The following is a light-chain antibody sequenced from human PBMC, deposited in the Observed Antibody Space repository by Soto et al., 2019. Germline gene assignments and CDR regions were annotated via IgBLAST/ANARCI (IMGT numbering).Light chain of an antibody. V-gene: IGKV3-20*01. CDR1: QSVSSSY. J-gene: IGKJ1*01. CDR3: QQYGSSPRT. Sequence: VFTQSSCTLSLSPGERATLTCRASQSVSSSYLAWYQQKPGQAPRLLIYGASSRATGIPDRFSGSGSGTDFTLTISRLEPEDFAVYYCQQYGSSPRTFGQGTKV. CDR2: GAS.